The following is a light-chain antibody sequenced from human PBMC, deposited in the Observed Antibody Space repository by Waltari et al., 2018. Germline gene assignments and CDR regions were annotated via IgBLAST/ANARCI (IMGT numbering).Light chain of an antibody. Sequence: QSVLTQPPSASATPGHRVIISCSGSDSNIGDNVVNWYQQLPGTALKLLIYRNDLPSSGVPDRFAAAKAGTSASLASSGLQSEDEAEYYCATWDDGLGGVWVFGGGTKVTVL. CDR3: ATWDDGLGGVWV. CDR2: RND. J-gene: IGLJ3*02. CDR1: DSNIGDNV. V-gene: IGLV1-44*01.